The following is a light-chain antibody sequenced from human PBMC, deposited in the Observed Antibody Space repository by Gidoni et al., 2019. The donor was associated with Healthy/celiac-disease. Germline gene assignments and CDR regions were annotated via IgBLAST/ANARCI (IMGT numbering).Light chain of an antibody. Sequence: DLVMTPSPVSLAVSLGERATINCKSSQSVLYSSNNKTYVAWYQQKPGQPPKLLIYWASTRASGVPDRFSGSGSGTDFTLTISSLQAEDVAVYYCQQYYSTPRTFGQGTKVEIK. CDR2: WAS. CDR3: QQYYSTPRT. CDR1: QSVLYSSNNKTY. J-gene: IGKJ1*01. V-gene: IGKV4-1*01.